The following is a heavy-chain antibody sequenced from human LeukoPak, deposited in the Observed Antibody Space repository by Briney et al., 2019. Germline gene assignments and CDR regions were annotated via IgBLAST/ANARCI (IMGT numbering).Heavy chain of an antibody. CDR3: ARVSAAGTPAFDY. Sequence: GRISAYNGNTNYAQKLQGRVTMTTDTSTSTAYMELRSLRSDDTAVYYCARVSAAGTPAFDYWGQGTLVTVSS. J-gene: IGHJ4*02. CDR2: ISAYNGNT. D-gene: IGHD6-13*01. V-gene: IGHV1-18*01.